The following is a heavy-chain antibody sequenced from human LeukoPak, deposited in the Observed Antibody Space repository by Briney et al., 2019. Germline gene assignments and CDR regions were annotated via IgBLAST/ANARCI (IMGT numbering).Heavy chain of an antibody. D-gene: IGHD1-20*01. V-gene: IGHV1-2*02. CDR1: GYTFTGYY. CDR2: INPNSGGT. J-gene: IGHJ4*02. Sequence: ASVKVSCKASGYTFTGYYMHWVRQAPGQGLEWMGWINPNSGGTNYAQKFQGRVTMTRDTSISTAYMELSRLRSDDTAVYYCAREVVGGFITGLKGYFDYWGQGTLVTVSS. CDR3: AREVVGGFITGLKGYFDY.